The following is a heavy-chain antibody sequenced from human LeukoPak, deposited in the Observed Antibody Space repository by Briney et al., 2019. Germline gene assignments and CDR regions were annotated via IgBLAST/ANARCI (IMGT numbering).Heavy chain of an antibody. CDR2: IYPGDSDS. V-gene: IGHV5-51*01. CDR3: ARQRSTAYYDSSGLPYDAFDI. D-gene: IGHD3-22*01. Sequence: GESLKISCKGSGYSCYWIAWVRQMPGKGLEWMGIIYPGDSDSKYSRSFQGQVTTSADKSINTAYLQWSSLKASDTAMYYCARQRSTAYYDSSGLPYDAFDIWGQGTMVTVSS. CDR1: GYSCYW. J-gene: IGHJ3*02.